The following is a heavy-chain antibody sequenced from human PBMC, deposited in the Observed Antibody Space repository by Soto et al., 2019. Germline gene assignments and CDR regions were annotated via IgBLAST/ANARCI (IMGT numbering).Heavy chain of an antibody. CDR2: IIPMVGTA. CDR1: GGTSSSYA. Sequence: SVKVSCKASGGTSSSYAISWVRQAPGQGLEWMGGIIPMVGTANFAQKFQGRVTITEDESTSTAYMELSSLRSEDTAVYICARGEYSRSLGYYYFYGMDVWGQGTTVTVSS. D-gene: IGHD6-13*01. CDR3: ARGEYSRSLGYYYFYGMDV. J-gene: IGHJ6*02. V-gene: IGHV1-69*13.